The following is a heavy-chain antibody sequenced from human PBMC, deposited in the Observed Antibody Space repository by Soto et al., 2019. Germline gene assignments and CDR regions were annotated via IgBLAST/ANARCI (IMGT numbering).Heavy chain of an antibody. CDR1: GFTFTNAW. V-gene: IGHV3-15*01. J-gene: IGHJ3*02. CDR2: LKSKSDGGAT. Sequence: EVQLVESGGGLVRPGGSLRLSCTASGFTFTNAWMHWVRQAPGKGLEWRCRLKSKSDGGATDYAAPVKGRVTISRDNSKNTQYLQMNSLKTEDSDVYSCTAQEGTDPWYGNYAFEIWGKGTMVTVSS. CDR3: TAQEGTDPWYGNYAFEI. D-gene: IGHD6-13*01.